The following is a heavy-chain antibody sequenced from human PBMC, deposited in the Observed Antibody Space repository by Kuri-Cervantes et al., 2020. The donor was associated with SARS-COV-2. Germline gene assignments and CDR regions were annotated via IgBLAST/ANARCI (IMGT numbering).Heavy chain of an antibody. CDR3: ARDLDVIVVITPLGY. D-gene: IGHD3-22*01. CDR1: GYTFTSYG. V-gene: IGHV1-18*01. J-gene: IGHJ4*02. Sequence: ASVKVSCKASGYTFTSYGISWVRQAPGQGLEWMGWISAYNGNTNYAQKLQGRVTMTTDTSTSTACMELSRLRSDDTAVYYCARDLDVIVVITPLGYWGQGTLVTVSS. CDR2: ISAYNGNT.